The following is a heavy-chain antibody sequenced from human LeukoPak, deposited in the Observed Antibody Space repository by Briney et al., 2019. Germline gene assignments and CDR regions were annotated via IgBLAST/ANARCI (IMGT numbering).Heavy chain of an antibody. Sequence: GGSLRLSCAASGFTFSAYAMAWVRQAPGKGLEWVSTISGSGGTTYSADSVKGRFTISRDNSKNILYLQVNSLRAGDTAVYYCAKDLPGDSEVSDYWGQGTLVTVSS. D-gene: IGHD2-21*01. CDR1: GFTFSAYA. V-gene: IGHV3-23*01. CDR2: ISGSGGTT. CDR3: AKDLPGDSEVSDY. J-gene: IGHJ4*02.